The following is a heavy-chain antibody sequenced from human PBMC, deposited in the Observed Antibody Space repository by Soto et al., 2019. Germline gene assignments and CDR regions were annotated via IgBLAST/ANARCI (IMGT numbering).Heavy chain of an antibody. J-gene: IGHJ5*02. Sequence: PSETLSLTCTVSGGSISSYYWSWIRQPPGKGLEWIGYIYYSGSTNYNPSLKSRVTISVDTSKNQFSLKLSSVTAADTAVYYCARGAPLLRYFDWFPRNWFDPWGQETLVTVSS. D-gene: IGHD3-9*01. CDR1: GGSISSYY. V-gene: IGHV4-59*01. CDR2: IYYSGST. CDR3: ARGAPLLRYFDWFPRNWFDP.